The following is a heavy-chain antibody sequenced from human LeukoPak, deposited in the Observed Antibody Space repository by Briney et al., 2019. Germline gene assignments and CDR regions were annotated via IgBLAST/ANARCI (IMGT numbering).Heavy chain of an antibody. V-gene: IGHV3-74*01. J-gene: IGHJ4*02. Sequence: PGRSLRHSCAASGFTFSSYWMHWVRQIPGKGLVWVARINPGGSSITYADSVKGRFTSSRDNAKNTLYLQMDSLRAEDTGVYYCARSNQADDYWGQGTLVTVSS. CDR1: GFTFSSYW. CDR3: ARSNQADDY. D-gene: IGHD1-14*01. CDR2: INPGGSSI.